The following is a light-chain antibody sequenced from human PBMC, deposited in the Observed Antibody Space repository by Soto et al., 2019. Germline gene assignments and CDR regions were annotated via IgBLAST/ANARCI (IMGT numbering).Light chain of an antibody. CDR3: QQSYSTPHT. CDR2: AAS. J-gene: IGKJ2*01. CDR1: QSISSY. Sequence: DIQMTQSPSSLSASVGDRVTITCLASQSISSYLNWYQQKPGKAPKLLIYAASSLQSGVPSRFSGSGSGTDFTLTISSLQPEDFATYYCQQSYSTPHTFGQGTTVDIK. V-gene: IGKV1-39*01.